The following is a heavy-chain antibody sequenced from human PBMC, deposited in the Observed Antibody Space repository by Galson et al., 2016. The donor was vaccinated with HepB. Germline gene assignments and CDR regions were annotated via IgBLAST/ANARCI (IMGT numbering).Heavy chain of an antibody. D-gene: IGHD3-10*01. J-gene: IGHJ4*02. CDR1: GFSFRSYS. Sequence: SLRLSCAASGFSFRSYSMNWVRQAPGKGLEWVSYISTSSSTIYYADSVKGRFTISRDNVKNSLYLQMNSLRIEDTALYYCVRELGSWDSWGQGTLVTVSS. CDR3: VRELGSWDS. V-gene: IGHV3-48*01. CDR2: ISTSSSTI.